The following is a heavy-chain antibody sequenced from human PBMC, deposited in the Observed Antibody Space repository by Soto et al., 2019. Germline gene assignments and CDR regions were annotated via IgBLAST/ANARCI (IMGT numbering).Heavy chain of an antibody. J-gene: IGHJ4*02. CDR3: ASIVVVVAAPGD. CDR1: GFTFSSYA. D-gene: IGHD2-15*01. V-gene: IGHV3-30-3*01. CDR2: ISYDGSNK. Sequence: QVQLVESGGGVVQPGRSLRLSCAASGFTFSSYAMHWVRQAPGKGLEWVAVISYDGSNKYYADSVKGRFTISRDNSKNPLYLQMNSLRAEDTAVYYCASIVVVVAAPGDWGQGTLVTVSS.